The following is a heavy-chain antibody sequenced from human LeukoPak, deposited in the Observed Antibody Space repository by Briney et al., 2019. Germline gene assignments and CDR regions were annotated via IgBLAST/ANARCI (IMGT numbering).Heavy chain of an antibody. D-gene: IGHD3-9*01. J-gene: IGHJ3*02. CDR3: ARGGFGYYKTGDAFDI. CDR2: IYPGDSDT. Sequence: PGESLKISCKGSGSTFTSYWIGWVRQMPGKALEWMGIIYPGDSDTRYSPSFQGQVTISADKSISTAYLQWSSLKASDTAMYYCARGGFGYYKTGDAFDIWGQGTMVTVSS. V-gene: IGHV5-51*01. CDR1: GSTFTSYW.